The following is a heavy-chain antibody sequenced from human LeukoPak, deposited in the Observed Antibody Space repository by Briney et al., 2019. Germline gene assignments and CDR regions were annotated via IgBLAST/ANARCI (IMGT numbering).Heavy chain of an antibody. V-gene: IGHV4-59*12. J-gene: IGHJ5*02. CDR2: IHYSGST. CDR3: ARTSRTAVAGTGRGYNWFDP. D-gene: IGHD6-19*01. Sequence: SETLSLTCTVSGGSISSYYWSWIRQPPGKGLDWIAYIHYSGSTNYNPSLKSRVTISVDTSKNQFSLNLTSVTAADTAVYYCARTSRTAVAGTGRGYNWFDPWGQGILVTVSS. CDR1: GGSISSYY.